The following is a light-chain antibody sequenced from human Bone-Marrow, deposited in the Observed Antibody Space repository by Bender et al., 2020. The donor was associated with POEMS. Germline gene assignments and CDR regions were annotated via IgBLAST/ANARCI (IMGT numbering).Light chain of an antibody. Sequence: SYELTQPPSVSVSPGQTATITCSGDKLGNRYVYWYHQRPGQSPVLVVHQNNSRPSGIPERFSGSNSGTSATLTISGTQALDEADYYCQAWDGRNVVFGGGTKLTVL. CDR3: QAWDGRNVV. V-gene: IGLV3-1*01. CDR1: KLGNRY. CDR2: QNN. J-gene: IGLJ3*02.